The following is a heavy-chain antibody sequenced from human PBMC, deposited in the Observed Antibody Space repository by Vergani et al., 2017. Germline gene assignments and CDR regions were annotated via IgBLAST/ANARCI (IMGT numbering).Heavy chain of an antibody. J-gene: IGHJ5*02. CDR1: GYSISSGYY. Sequence: QVQLQESGPGLVKPSETLSLTCAVSGYSISSGYYWGWIRQPPGKGLEWNGSIDHSGSTYYNPTLKSRVTITVDTSKNQFSLKLSYVTAADSAVYYCTRHAYGSWTESKINWFDPWGQGTLVTVSS. CDR2: IDHSGST. D-gene: IGHD3-10*01. V-gene: IGHV4-38-2*01. CDR3: TRHAYGSWTESKINWFDP.